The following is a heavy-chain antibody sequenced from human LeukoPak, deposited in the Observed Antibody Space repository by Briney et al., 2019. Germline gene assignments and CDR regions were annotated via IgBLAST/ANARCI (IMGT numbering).Heavy chain of an antibody. D-gene: IGHD4-17*01. Sequence: GGSLRLSCAASGFTFSSYSMNWVRQAPGKGLEWVSSISSSGSYIYYADSVKGRFTISRDNAKNSLYLQMNSLRAEDTAVYYCAKDRYPDYGDFPGKPRYWGQGTLVTVSS. J-gene: IGHJ4*02. CDR3: AKDRYPDYGDFPGKPRY. CDR2: ISSSGSYI. V-gene: IGHV3-21*04. CDR1: GFTFSSYS.